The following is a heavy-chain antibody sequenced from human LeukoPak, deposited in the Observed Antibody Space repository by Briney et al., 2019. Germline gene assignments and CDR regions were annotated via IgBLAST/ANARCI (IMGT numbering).Heavy chain of an antibody. J-gene: IGHJ6*02. CDR1: GLSLSDDH. Sequence: GGTLRLSCVSPGLSLSDDHMNWMNWVRQVPGNGLQWVTSISSGSTFIYYADSVKGRFTISRDNANNSLYLHMNSLRVEDTAVYYCATRSLPATFYGMAVWGQGTTVTVSS. V-gene: IGHV3-21*01. CDR2: ISSGSTFI. CDR3: ATRSLPATFYGMAV. D-gene: IGHD1-14*01.